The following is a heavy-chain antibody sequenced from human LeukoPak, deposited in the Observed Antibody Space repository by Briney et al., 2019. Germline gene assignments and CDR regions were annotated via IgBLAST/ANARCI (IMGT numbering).Heavy chain of an antibody. V-gene: IGHV3-7*03. J-gene: IGHJ4*02. CDR3: AKDIVVVTAARGSLGPIDN. CDR2: IKQDGSEK. D-gene: IGHD2-2*01. CDR1: GFTFSSYW. Sequence: GGSLRLSCAASGFTFSSYWMSWVRQAPGKGLEWVANIKQDGSEKYYVDSVKGRFTISRDNSKTALYLQMNSLRAEDTAVYYCAKDIVVVTAARGSLGPIDNWGQGTLVTVSS.